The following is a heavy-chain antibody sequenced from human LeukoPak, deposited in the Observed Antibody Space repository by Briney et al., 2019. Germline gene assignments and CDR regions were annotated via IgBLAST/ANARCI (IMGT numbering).Heavy chain of an antibody. V-gene: IGHV1-58*02. D-gene: IGHD6-13*01. CDR3: AARAAGPRLIDY. CDR1: GFTFTSSA. CDR2: IVVGSGNT. J-gene: IGHJ4*02. Sequence: SVKVSCKASGFTFTSSAMQWVRQARGQRLEWIGWIVVGSGNTNYAQKFQERVTITRDMSTSTAYMELSSLRSEDAAVYYCAARAAGPRLIDYWGQGTLVTVSS.